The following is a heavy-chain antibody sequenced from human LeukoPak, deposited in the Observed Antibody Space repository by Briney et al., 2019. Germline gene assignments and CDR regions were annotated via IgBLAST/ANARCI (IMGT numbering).Heavy chain of an antibody. Sequence: PGGSLRLSCAASGFTFSNYEMHWVRQAPGKGLEWVSYISSSGSDIYYADSVKGRFTISRDNAKNSLYLHMNSLRAEDTAVYYCAKNRADSSSWYFDYWGQGTLVTVSS. CDR2: ISSSGSDI. CDR3: AKNRADSSSWYFDY. D-gene: IGHD6-13*01. V-gene: IGHV3-48*03. CDR1: GFTFSNYE. J-gene: IGHJ4*02.